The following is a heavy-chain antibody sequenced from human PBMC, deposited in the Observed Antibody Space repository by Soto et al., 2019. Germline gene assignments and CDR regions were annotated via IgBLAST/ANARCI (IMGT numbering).Heavy chain of an antibody. V-gene: IGHV2-5*02. J-gene: IGHJ4*02. CDR2: IYWDDDK. CDR1: GFSLTTSGVG. Sequence: QITLNESGPTQVKPRQTLTLTCTFSGFSLTTSGVGVGWIRQSPGKAPEWLALIYWDDDKRYSPSLKSRLTTTMDTSKNQVVLTMADLDPADTATYYCAHRVLRTVFGLVTTTAIYFDFWGQGTPVAVSS. D-gene: IGHD3-3*01. CDR3: AHRVLRTVFGLVTTTAIYFDF.